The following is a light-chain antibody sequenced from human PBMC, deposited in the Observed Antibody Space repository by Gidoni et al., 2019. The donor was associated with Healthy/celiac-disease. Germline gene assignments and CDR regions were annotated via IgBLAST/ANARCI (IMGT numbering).Light chain of an antibody. J-gene: IGKJ4*01. CDR3: QQGSNWPLT. CDR1: QSVSSY. V-gene: IGKV3-11*01. CDR2: DAS. Sequence: EIVLTQSPATLSLSPGERATLSCRASQSVSSYLAWYQQKPGQAPRLLIYDASNRATGIPARFSGSGSGTDFTLTISSLEPEDFAVYYCQQGSNWPLTFXGXTKVXIK.